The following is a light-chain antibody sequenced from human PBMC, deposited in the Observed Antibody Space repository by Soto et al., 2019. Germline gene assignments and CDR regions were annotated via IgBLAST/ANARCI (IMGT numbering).Light chain of an antibody. J-gene: IGKJ1*01. CDR2: GAS. CDR1: QCVSSN. Sequence: EIVMTQSPATLSVSPGERATLSCRASQCVSSNLAWYQQKPGQAPRLLIYGASTRATGIPARFSGSGSGTEFTLTISSLQSEDFAVYYCQQCNNWGTFGQGTKVEIK. V-gene: IGKV3-15*01. CDR3: QQCNNWGT.